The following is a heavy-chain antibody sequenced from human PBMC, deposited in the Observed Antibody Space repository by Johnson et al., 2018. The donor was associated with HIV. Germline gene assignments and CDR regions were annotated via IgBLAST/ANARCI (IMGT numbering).Heavy chain of an antibody. J-gene: IGHJ3*02. CDR1: GFTVSSNY. CDR3: ARSYSGNSAFDI. CDR2: IKQDGSEK. D-gene: IGHD1-26*01. V-gene: IGHV3-7*01. Sequence: VQLVESGGGLVQPGGSLRLSCAASGFTVSSNYMSWVRQAPGKGLEWVANIKQDGSEKYYVDSVKGRFTISRENAKNSVYLQMNSLRAEDTAVYYCARSYSGNSAFDIWGQGTMVTVSS.